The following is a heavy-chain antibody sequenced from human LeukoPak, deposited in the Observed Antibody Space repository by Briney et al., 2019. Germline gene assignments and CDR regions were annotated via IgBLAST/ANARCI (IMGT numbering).Heavy chain of an antibody. V-gene: IGHV3-21*01. CDR2: ISSSSSYI. Sequence: GGSLRLSCAASGFTFSSYSMNWVRQAPGKGLEWVSSISSSSSYIYYADSVKGRFTISRDNAKNSLYLQMNSLRAEDTAVYYCARDPPRGAHFDYWGQGTLVTVSS. J-gene: IGHJ4*02. CDR3: ARDPPRGAHFDY. CDR1: GFTFSSYS.